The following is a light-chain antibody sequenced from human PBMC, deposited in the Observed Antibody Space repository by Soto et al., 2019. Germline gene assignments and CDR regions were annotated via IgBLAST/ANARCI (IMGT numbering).Light chain of an antibody. Sequence: DIQMTQSPSSLSASVVDRVTITCQASQDISNYLNWYQQKPGKAPKLLIYAASSLQSGVPSRFSGSGSGTDFTLTISSLQPEDFATYYCQQSYSTLWTFGQGTKVDIK. CDR3: QQSYSTLWT. V-gene: IGKV1-39*01. J-gene: IGKJ1*01. CDR2: AAS. CDR1: QDISNY.